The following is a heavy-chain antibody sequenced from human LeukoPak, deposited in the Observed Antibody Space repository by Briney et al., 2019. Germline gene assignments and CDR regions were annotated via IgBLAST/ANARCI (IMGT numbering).Heavy chain of an antibody. J-gene: IGHJ4*02. V-gene: IGHV1-69*10. CDR1: GGTSSSYA. Sequence: GAAVTVSCKASGGTSSSYAISWVRQPPGQGLEWMGRIIPIHGIENYAQKFQGRVTITADKSTSTTNMELSRLSSEDTAVYYCGGAITTSENFDYWGQGTLVSVSS. CDR2: IIPIHGIE. CDR3: GGAITTSENFDY. D-gene: IGHD3-22*01.